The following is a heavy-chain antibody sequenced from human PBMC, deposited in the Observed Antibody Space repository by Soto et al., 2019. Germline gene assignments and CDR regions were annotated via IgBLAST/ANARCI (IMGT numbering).Heavy chain of an antibody. D-gene: IGHD3-22*01. Sequence: SETLSLTCTVSGGSISSYYWSWIRQPPGKGLEWIGYMYYSGSTNYNPSLKSRVTISVDTSKNQFSLKLSSVTAADTAVYYCGGKNYDSSGYFDYWGQGTLVTVSS. V-gene: IGHV4-59*01. CDR3: GGKNYDSSGYFDY. CDR2: MYYSGST. J-gene: IGHJ4*02. CDR1: GGSISSYY.